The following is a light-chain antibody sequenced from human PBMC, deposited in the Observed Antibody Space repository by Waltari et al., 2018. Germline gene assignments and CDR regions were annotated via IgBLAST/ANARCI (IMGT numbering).Light chain of an antibody. Sequence: QSVLTQPPSASGSPGQSVTISCTGTSSDVGGHNYVPGSQQHPGKAPKLMLYEVKQRPSGVPDRFSGSKSGNTASLTVSGLQAEDEADYYCSSYGGSKVFGGGTKLTVL. V-gene: IGLV2-8*01. CDR3: SSYGGSKV. J-gene: IGLJ3*02. CDR2: EVK. CDR1: SSDVGGHNY.